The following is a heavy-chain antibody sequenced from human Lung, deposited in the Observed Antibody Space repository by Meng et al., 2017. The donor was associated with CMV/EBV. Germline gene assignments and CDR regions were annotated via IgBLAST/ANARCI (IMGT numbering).Heavy chain of an antibody. Sequence: QVQQQEAGLGLVKPSQTLSRTSTVSGGTNSSGDYYWSWIRKPPGKGLEWIGYIYYSGSTYYNPSLKSRVTISVDTSKNQFSLKLSSVTAADTAVYYCARDRTTGRYFDYWGQGTLVTVSS. CDR1: GGTNSSGDYY. D-gene: IGHD4-11*01. CDR2: IYYSGST. V-gene: IGHV4-30-4*01. J-gene: IGHJ4*02. CDR3: ARDRTTGRYFDY.